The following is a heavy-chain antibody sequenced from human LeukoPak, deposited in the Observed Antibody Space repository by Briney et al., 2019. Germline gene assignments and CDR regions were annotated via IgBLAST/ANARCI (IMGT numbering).Heavy chain of an antibody. CDR1: GFTVSSNP. J-gene: IGHJ4*02. Sequence: GGSLRLSCAASGFTVSSNPMSWLRQAPGKGLEWVTVMYTGGSTFYANSVKGRFTISRDNSKNTLHLQMNSLRAEDTAVYYCARTEYTSGWTEIFDYWGQGTLVTVFS. D-gene: IGHD6-19*01. V-gene: IGHV3-53*01. CDR3: ARTEYTSGWTEIFDY. CDR2: MYTGGST.